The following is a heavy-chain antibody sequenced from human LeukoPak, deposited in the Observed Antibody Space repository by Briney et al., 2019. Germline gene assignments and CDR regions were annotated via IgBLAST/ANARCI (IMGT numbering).Heavy chain of an antibody. CDR3: ARDHGSAYYRAPRH. J-gene: IGHJ2*01. V-gene: IGHV1-46*01. CDR1: GYTFIGYY. CDR2: MNPSGGST. Sequence: GASVKVSCKASGYTFIGYYMHWVRQAPGQGLKWMGTMNPSGGSTTYAQKFQGRVTMTRDTSTSTVYMELSSLRSEDTAVYYCARDHGSAYYRAPRHWGRGTLVTVSS. D-gene: IGHD3-10*01.